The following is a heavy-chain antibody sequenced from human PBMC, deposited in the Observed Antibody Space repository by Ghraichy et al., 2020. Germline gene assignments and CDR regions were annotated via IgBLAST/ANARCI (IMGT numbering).Heavy chain of an antibody. J-gene: IGHJ6*02. CDR1: GFTFHNYA. Sequence: GGSLRLSCAASGFTFHNYAMHWVRQAPGKGLEWVAVIPYNGDNKYYAASVKGRFSISRDNSKNTLYLQMNSLRVEDTAVYYCAKVYDSWSGYYSWDAMDAWGRGTTVTVSS. V-gene: IGHV3-30*18. D-gene: IGHD3-3*01. CDR2: IPYNGDNK. CDR3: AKVYDSWSGYYSWDAMDA.